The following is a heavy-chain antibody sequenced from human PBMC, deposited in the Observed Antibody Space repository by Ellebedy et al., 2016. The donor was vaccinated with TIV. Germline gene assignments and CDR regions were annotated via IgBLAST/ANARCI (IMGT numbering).Heavy chain of an antibody. V-gene: IGHV1-18*01. CDR1: GYTFTTYG. J-gene: IGHJ4*02. CDR3: AREVSGSSAYEDY. CDR2: VSAYNGVT. Sequence: ASVKVSCXASGYTFTTYGITWVRQASGQGLEWVGWVSAYNGVTNYAEKMQGRVTMTTDTSTTTAYMELRSLRSDDTAVYYCAREVSGSSAYEDYWGQGTLVTVSS. D-gene: IGHD3-22*01.